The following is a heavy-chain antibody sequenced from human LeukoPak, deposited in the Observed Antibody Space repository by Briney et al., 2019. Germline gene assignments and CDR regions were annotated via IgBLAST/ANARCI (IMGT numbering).Heavy chain of an antibody. J-gene: IGHJ3*02. CDR3: ARLGVCSSTSCYRENAFDI. Sequence: GESLKISCKGSGYSFTSYWIGWVRQMPGKGLEWMGIIYPGDSDTRYSPSFQGQVTISADKSISTAYLQWSSLKASNTAMYYCARLGVCSSTSCYRENAFDIWGQGTMVTVSS. D-gene: IGHD2-2*02. CDR1: GYSFTSYW. CDR2: IYPGDSDT. V-gene: IGHV5-51*01.